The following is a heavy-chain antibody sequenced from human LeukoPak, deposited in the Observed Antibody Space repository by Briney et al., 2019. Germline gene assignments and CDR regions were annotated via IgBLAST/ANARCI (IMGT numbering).Heavy chain of an antibody. J-gene: IGHJ4*02. D-gene: IGHD3-22*01. Sequence: GGSVRLSCAASGFTFSSYAMHWVRQAPGKGLEWVAVISYDGSNKYYADSVKGRFTISRDNSKNTLYLQMNSLRAEDTAVYYCARDGYYYDSSGYYYIDYWGQGTLVTVSS. CDR1: GFTFSSYA. CDR3: ARDGYYYDSSGYYYIDY. V-gene: IGHV3-30-3*01. CDR2: ISYDGSNK.